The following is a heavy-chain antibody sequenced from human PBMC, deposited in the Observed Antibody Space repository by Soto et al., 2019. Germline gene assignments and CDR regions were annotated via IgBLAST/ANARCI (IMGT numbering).Heavy chain of an antibody. CDR2: LNWRGDNI. J-gene: IGHJ4*02. CDR1: GFSFDRYA. CDR3: ARHNSGTFAFDY. Sequence: PGGSLRLSCAASGFSFDRYAMHWVRQVPGRGLEWVAGLNWRGDNIAYAESVKGRFTISRDNGKNSLFLQMNSLRAEDTAVYYCARHNSGTFAFDYWGQGSLVTVSS. D-gene: IGHD1-26*01. V-gene: IGHV3-20*04.